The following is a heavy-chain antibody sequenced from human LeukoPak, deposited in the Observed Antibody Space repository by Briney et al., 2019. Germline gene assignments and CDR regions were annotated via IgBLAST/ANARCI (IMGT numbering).Heavy chain of an antibody. J-gene: IGHJ6*04. Sequence: GGSLRVSCAASGFTFRDYYMSWIRQAPGKGLECVSYISSSGGTIYYAESVKGRFTISRDNAKNSLYLQMNSLRAEDTAVYYCAELGITMIGGVWGKGTTVTISS. D-gene: IGHD3-10*02. CDR2: ISSSGGTI. V-gene: IGHV3-11*04. CDR3: AELGITMIGGV. CDR1: GFTFRDYY.